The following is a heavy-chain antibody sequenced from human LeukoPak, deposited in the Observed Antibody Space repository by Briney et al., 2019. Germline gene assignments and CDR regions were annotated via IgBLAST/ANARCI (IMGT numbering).Heavy chain of an antibody. CDR2: IYYSGST. V-gene: IGHV4-59*01. J-gene: IGHJ4*02. CDR1: GGSISSYC. Sequence: SETLSLTCTVSGGSISSYCWSWIRQPPGKGLEWIGYIYYSGSTNYNPSLKSRVTISVDTSKNQFSLKLSSVTAADTAVYYCARGSRGYSYGTFDYWGQGTLVTVSS. D-gene: IGHD5-18*01. CDR3: ARGSRGYSYGTFDY.